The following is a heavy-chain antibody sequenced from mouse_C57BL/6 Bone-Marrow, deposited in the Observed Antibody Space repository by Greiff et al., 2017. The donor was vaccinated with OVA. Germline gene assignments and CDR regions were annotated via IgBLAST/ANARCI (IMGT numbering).Heavy chain of an antibody. CDR2: ISDGGSYT. J-gene: IGHJ2*01. V-gene: IGHV5-4*01. D-gene: IGHD2-2*01. CDR3: ARGNGYYLDY. CDR1: GFTFSSYA. Sequence: EVHVVESGGGLVKPGGSLKLSCAASGFTFSSYAMSWVRQTPEKRLEWVATISDGGSYTYYPDNVKGRFTISRDNAKNNLYLQMSHLKSEDTAMYYCARGNGYYLDYWGQGTTLTVSS.